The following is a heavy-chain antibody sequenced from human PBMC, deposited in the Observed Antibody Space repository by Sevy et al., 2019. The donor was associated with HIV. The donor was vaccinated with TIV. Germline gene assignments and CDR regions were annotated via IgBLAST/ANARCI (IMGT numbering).Heavy chain of an antibody. D-gene: IGHD6-19*01. V-gene: IGHV3-33*01. Sequence: GGSLRLSCAASGFTFSSYGMHWDRQAPGKGLEWVAVIWYDGSNKYYADSVKGRFTISRDNSKNTLYLQMNSLRAEDTAVYYCAREQWLGHFDYWGQGTLVTVSS. CDR2: IWYDGSNK. CDR3: AREQWLGHFDY. J-gene: IGHJ4*02. CDR1: GFTFSSYG.